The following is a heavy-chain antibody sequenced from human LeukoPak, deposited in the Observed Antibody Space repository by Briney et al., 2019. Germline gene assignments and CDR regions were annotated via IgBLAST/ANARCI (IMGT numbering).Heavy chain of an antibody. Sequence: GASLRLSCAASGFTFSSYAMSWVRQAPGKGLEGVSAISGSGGSTYYADSVKGRFTIPRDNSKNTLYLQMNSLRAEDTAVYYCARDWNQLLLDYWGQGNLVTVSS. V-gene: IGHV3-23*01. CDR3: ARDWNQLLLDY. D-gene: IGHD2-2*01. J-gene: IGHJ4*02. CDR1: GFTFSSYA. CDR2: ISGSGGST.